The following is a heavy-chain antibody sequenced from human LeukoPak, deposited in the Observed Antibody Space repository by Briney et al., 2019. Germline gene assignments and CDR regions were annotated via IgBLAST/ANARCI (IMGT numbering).Heavy chain of an antibody. V-gene: IGHV3-66*01. CDR3: AKDSGVLWFGEEDY. CDR2: IYSGGST. Sequence: GGSLRLSCAASGFTVSSNYMSWVRQAPGKGLEWVSVIYSGGSTYYADSVKGRFTISRDNSKNTLYLQMNSLRAEDTAVYYCAKDSGVLWFGEEDYWGQGTLVTVSS. J-gene: IGHJ4*02. D-gene: IGHD3-10*01. CDR1: GFTVSSNY.